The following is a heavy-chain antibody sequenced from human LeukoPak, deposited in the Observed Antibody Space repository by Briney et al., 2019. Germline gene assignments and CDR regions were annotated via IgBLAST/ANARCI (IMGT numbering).Heavy chain of an antibody. CDR3: ARDPPATGTTGFDY. J-gene: IGHJ4*02. Sequence: GGSLRLSCAASGFTFSSYSMNWVRQAPGKGLEWVSSISSSGSYIYYADSVKGRFTISRDNAKNSLYLQMNSLRAEDTAVYYCARDPPATGTTGFDYWGQGTLVTVSS. CDR2: ISSSGSYI. V-gene: IGHV3-21*01. D-gene: IGHD1-1*01. CDR1: GFTFSSYS.